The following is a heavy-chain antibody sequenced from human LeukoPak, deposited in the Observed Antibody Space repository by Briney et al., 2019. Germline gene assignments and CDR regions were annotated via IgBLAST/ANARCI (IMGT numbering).Heavy chain of an antibody. CDR3: ARASTPFDD. CDR2: VSDGGRT. CDR1: GGSITSYY. V-gene: IGHV4-59*01. J-gene: IGHJ4*02. Sequence: PSETLSLTCSVSGGSITSYYWSWIRQPPGKGLEWIGHVSDGGRTNYSPSLRSRVSISVDTCKNQFSLKLNSVTAADTAVYFCARASTPFDDWGQGTLVTVSS.